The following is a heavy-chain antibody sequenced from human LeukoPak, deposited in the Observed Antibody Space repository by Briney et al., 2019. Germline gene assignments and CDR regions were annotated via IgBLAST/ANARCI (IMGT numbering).Heavy chain of an antibody. V-gene: IGHV1-69*05. CDR2: IIPIFGTA. J-gene: IGHJ6*03. CDR1: GGTFRSYA. Sequence: SVKVSCKASGGTFRSYAISWVRQAPGQGLEWMGGIIPIFGTANYAQKFQGRVTITTDESTSTAYMELSSLRSEDTAVYYCAGSDYYYYYYMDVWGKGTTVTVSS. CDR3: AGSDYYYYYYMDV.